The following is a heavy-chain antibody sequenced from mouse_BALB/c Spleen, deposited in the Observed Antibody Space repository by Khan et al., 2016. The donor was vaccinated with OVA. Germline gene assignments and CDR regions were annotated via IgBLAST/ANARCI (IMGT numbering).Heavy chain of an antibody. CDR3: ARSLVDYYAMDF. Sequence: EVELVESGGGVVKPGGSLKLSCSASGFTFSSFAMSWVRQTPEKRLEWVATISSGGHYTFYPDSVKGRFTISRDNARNNLYLQMSSQRSEDTAMYYCARSLVDYYAMDFWGQGTSVTVSS. J-gene: IGHJ4*01. V-gene: IGHV5-9-3*01. CDR2: ISSGGHYT. CDR1: GFTFSSFA. D-gene: IGHD2-2*01.